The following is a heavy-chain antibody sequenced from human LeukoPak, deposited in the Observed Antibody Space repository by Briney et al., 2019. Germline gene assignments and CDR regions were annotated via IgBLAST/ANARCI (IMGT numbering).Heavy chain of an antibody. CDR3: AVTGTTLGYFDL. D-gene: IGHD1-7*01. CDR2: IYTSGST. CDR1: GGSISSYY. Sequence: SETLSLTCTVSGGSISSYYWSWLRQPAGKGLEWIGRIYTSGSTNYNPSLKSRVTMSVDTSKNQFSLKLSSVTAADTAVYYCAVTGTTLGYFDLWGRGTLVTVSS. J-gene: IGHJ2*01. V-gene: IGHV4-4*07.